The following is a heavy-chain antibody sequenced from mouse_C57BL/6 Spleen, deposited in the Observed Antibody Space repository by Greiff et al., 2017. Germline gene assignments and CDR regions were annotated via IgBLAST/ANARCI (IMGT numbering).Heavy chain of an antibody. V-gene: IGHV14-3*01. J-gene: IGHJ4*01. Sequence: VKLLQSVAELVRPGASVKLSCTASGFNIKNTYMHWVKQRPEQGLAWIGRIDPANGNTKYAPKFPGKATITAETSSNTVYLQLSRLTSEDTAIYYCGRLLPAMDYWGQGTSVTVSS. CDR1: GFNIKNTY. CDR3: GRLLPAMDY. CDR2: IDPANGNT. D-gene: IGHD2-3*01.